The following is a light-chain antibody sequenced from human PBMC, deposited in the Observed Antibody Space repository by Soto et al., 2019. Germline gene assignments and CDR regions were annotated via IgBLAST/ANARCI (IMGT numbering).Light chain of an antibody. CDR2: DAS. J-gene: IGKJ5*01. Sequence: EIVLTQSPATLSLSPGERATLSCRASQSVSSYLAWYQQKPGQAPRLLIYDASNRATGIPARFSGSGSGTDFTLTISSLEPEDSAVYYCQQRSNWPRFGQGTRLEIK. CDR1: QSVSSY. V-gene: IGKV3-11*01. CDR3: QQRSNWPR.